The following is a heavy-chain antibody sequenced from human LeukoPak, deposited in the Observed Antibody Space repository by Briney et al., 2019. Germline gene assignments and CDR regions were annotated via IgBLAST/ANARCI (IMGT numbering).Heavy chain of an antibody. CDR2: INPNSGGT. V-gene: IGHV1-2*02. CDR1: GYTFTGYY. J-gene: IGHJ4*02. Sequence: GASVKVSCKASGYTFTGYYMHWVRQAPGQGLEWMGWINPNSGGTNYAQKFQGRVTMTRDTSISTAYMELSRLRSDDTAVYYCARDLSGSFGGPFDYWGQGTLVTVSS. CDR3: ARDLSGSFGGPFDY. D-gene: IGHD1-26*01.